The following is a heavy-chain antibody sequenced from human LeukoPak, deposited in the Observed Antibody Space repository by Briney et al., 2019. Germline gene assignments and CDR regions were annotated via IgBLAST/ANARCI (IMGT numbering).Heavy chain of an antibody. D-gene: IGHD5-18*01. V-gene: IGHV3-11*04. Sequence: PGGSLRLSCAASGFTFSDYYMSWIRQAPGKGLEWVSYVSSSGSTIYYADSVKGRFTISRDNAKNSLYLQMNSLRAEDTAVYYCARDRRIQLWLGDYYYMDVWGKGTTVTVSS. CDR2: VSSSGSTI. CDR3: ARDRRIQLWLGDYYYMDV. J-gene: IGHJ6*03. CDR1: GFTFSDYY.